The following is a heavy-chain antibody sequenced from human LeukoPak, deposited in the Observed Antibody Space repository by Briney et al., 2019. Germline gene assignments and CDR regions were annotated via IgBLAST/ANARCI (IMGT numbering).Heavy chain of an antibody. CDR1: GGSISSGGYY. D-gene: IGHD2-2*01. CDR3: ARAPIVPAALYYYYYYMDV. Sequence: SETLSLTCTVSGGSISSGGYYWSWIRQPPGKGLEWIGYIYHSGSTYYNPSLKSRVTISVDRSKNQFSLKLSSVTAADTAVYYCARAPIVPAALYYYYYYMDVWGKGTTVTVSS. J-gene: IGHJ6*03. CDR2: IYHSGST. V-gene: IGHV4-30-2*01.